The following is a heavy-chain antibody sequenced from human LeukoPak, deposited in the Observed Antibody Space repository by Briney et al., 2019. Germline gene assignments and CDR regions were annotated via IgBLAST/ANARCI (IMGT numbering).Heavy chain of an antibody. Sequence: GGSLRLSCATSGFTFNTYEMSWIRQAPGKGLEWVSHIDRSGATVYYADPVKGRFTISRDSAKNSVYLQMNSLRAEDTAVYYCARAKDGDYLDYWGQGTLVTVSS. D-gene: IGHD4-17*01. CDR1: GFTFNTYE. V-gene: IGHV3-48*03. J-gene: IGHJ4*02. CDR3: ARAKDGDYLDY. CDR2: IDRSGATV.